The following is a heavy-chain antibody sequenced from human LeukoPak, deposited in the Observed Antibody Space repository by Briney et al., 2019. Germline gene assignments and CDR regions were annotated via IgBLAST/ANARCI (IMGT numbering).Heavy chain of an antibody. CDR1: GYSISSGYY. Sequence: PSETLSLTCTVSGYSISSGYYWGWVRQPPGKGLEWVGSIYHTGSTYRNASLESRVSISVDTSKTQFSLKLSSVTAVDTAVYYCARGPVAGTDHTFDYWGQGTLVTVSS. D-gene: IGHD6-19*01. J-gene: IGHJ4*02. CDR2: IYHTGST. V-gene: IGHV4-38-2*02. CDR3: ARGPVAGTDHTFDY.